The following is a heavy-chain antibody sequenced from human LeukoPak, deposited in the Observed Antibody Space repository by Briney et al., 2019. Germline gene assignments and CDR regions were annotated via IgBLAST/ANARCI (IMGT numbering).Heavy chain of an antibody. D-gene: IGHD6-19*01. V-gene: IGHV3-21*01. J-gene: IGHJ4*02. CDR1: GFTFSSYS. CDR2: ISGSSSYI. CDR3: ATLERGYAVAVDY. Sequence: GGSLRLSCAASGFTFSSYSMNWVRQAPGKGLEWLSSISGSSSYIYYADSVKGRFTISRDNSKNTLYLQMNSLRAEDTAVYYCATLERGYAVAVDYWGQGTLVTVSS.